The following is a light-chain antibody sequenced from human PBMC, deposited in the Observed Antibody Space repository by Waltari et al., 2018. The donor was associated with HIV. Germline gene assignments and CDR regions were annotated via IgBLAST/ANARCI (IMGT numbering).Light chain of an antibody. J-gene: IGLJ1*01. CDR3: CSYAGTYTYV. CDR2: EVF. V-gene: IGLV2-11*01. Sequence: QSALTQPRSVSGSPGQSVTISCTGTASDIGYFDYVSWYQQYPGKAPKVISYEVFQRPSGVPDRFTASKSGITASLTISGLQDEDEADYYCCSYAGTYTYVFGSGTTVTVL. CDR1: ASDIGYFDY.